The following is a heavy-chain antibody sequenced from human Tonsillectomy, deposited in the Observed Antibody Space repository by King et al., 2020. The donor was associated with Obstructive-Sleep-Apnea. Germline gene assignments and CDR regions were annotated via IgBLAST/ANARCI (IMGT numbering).Heavy chain of an antibody. Sequence: QLQESGPGLVKPSENLSLTCTVSGVSIASGGSYWTWIRQQPGKGLEWIGYIYSRGSAYRNPSLSSRVTISVDSSKNQFSLKLRSVTAADTAVYYCARSGTFYSGYSGLDVWGQGTTVTVSS. CDR1: GVSIASGGSY. CDR3: ARSGTFYSGYSGLDV. D-gene: IGHD5-12*01. V-gene: IGHV4-31*03. CDR2: IYSRGSA. J-gene: IGHJ6*02.